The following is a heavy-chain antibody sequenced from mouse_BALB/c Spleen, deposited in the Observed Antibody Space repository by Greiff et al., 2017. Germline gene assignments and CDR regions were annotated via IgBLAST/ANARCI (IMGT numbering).Heavy chain of an antibody. Sequence: EVQLVESGGGLVQPGGSRKLSCAASGFTFSSFGMHWVRQAPEKGLEWVAYISSGSSTIYYADTVKGRFTISRDNPKNTLFLQMTILRSEDTAMYYCSRSYCYGSSFYAMDYWGQGTSVTVSA. CDR3: SRSYCYGSSFYAMDY. D-gene: IGHD1-1*01. J-gene: IGHJ4*01. CDR2: ISSGSSTI. CDR1: GFTFSSFG. V-gene: IGHV5-17*02.